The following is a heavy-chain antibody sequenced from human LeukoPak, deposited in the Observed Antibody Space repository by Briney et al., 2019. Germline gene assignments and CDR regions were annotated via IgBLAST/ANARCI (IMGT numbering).Heavy chain of an antibody. J-gene: IGHJ4*02. V-gene: IGHV3-21*05. Sequence: PGGSLRLSCAASGFPLSNYEMMWVRQAPGKGLEWVSYIGTSGSDIQYADSVKGRFTISRDDSKTSLSLQMNSLRAEDTAVYYCARDRLYLYDYWGQGTLVTVSS. CDR3: ARDRLYLYDY. D-gene: IGHD2-2*02. CDR1: GFPLSNYE. CDR2: IGTSGSDI.